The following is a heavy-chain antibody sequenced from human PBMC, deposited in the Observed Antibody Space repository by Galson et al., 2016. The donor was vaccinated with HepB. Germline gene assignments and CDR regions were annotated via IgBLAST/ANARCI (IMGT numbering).Heavy chain of an antibody. J-gene: IGHJ3*01. CDR3: ARDRFHYDVNTGYRVEAFDV. Sequence: SVKVSCKASGYTFTTYGIYWVRQAPGESLEWLGWINAASGYAKYSQKFKGRVTITRDTSASTAYMELSSLRSEDTAVYYCARDRFHYDVNTGYRVEAFDVWGQGTLVTVSS. CDR1: GYTFTTYG. CDR2: INAASGYA. V-gene: IGHV1-3*01. D-gene: IGHD3-3*01.